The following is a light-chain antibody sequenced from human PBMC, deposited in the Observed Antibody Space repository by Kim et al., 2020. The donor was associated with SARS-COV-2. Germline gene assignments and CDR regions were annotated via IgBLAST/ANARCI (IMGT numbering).Light chain of an antibody. CDR2: KAS. CDR1: QSISSW. Sequence: DIQMTQSPSTLSASVGDRVTITCRASQSISSWLDWYQQKPGKAPNLLIYKASSLESGVPSRFSGSGYGTEFTLTISSLQPDDFATYYCQQYNTYPLTFGPGTKVDIK. V-gene: IGKV1-5*03. J-gene: IGKJ3*01. CDR3: QQYNTYPLT.